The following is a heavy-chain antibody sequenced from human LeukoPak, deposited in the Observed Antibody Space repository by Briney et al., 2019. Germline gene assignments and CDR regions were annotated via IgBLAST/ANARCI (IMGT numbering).Heavy chain of an antibody. CDR2: ISGDAGST. CDR1: GFTFDDYA. V-gene: IGHV3-43*02. Sequence: PGGSLRLSCAASGFTFDDYAMHWVRQAPGKGLEWVSLISGDAGSTYYADSVKGRFTISRDNSKNSLYLQMNSLRTEDTALYYCAKDGNSIVATIAPPDYWGQGTLVTVSS. CDR3: AKDGNSIVATIAPPDY. J-gene: IGHJ4*02. D-gene: IGHD5-12*01.